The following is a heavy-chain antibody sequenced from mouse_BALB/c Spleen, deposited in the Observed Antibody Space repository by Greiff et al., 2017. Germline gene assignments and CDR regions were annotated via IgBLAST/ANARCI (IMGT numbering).Heavy chain of an antibody. CDR3: ARSMITTRVWYFDV. CDR2: ISSGSSTI. J-gene: IGHJ1*01. D-gene: IGHD2-4*01. V-gene: IGHV5-17*02. CDR1: GFTFSSFG. Sequence: EVQLVESGGGLVQPGGSRKLSCAASGFTFSSFGMHWVRQAPEKGLEWVAYISSGSSTIYYADTVKGRFTISRDNPKNTLFLQMTSLRSEDTAMYYCARSMITTRVWYFDVWGAGTTVTVSS.